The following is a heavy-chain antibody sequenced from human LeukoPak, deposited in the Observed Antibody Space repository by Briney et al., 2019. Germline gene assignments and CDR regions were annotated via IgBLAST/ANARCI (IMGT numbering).Heavy chain of an antibody. D-gene: IGHD5-18*01. CDR1: GGSFSGYY. Sequence: SETLSLTCAVYGGSFSGYYWSWIRQPPGKGLEWIGEINHSGSTNYNPSLKSRVTISVDTSKNQFSLKLSSVTAADTAVYYCARRGGYSYGNFDYWGQGTLVTVSS. CDR3: ARRGGYSYGNFDY. J-gene: IGHJ4*02. CDR2: INHSGST. V-gene: IGHV4-34*01.